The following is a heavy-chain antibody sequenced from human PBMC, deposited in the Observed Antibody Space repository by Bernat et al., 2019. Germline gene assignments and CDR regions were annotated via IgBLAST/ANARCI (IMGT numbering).Heavy chain of an antibody. Sequence: QVQLQESGPGLVKPSGTLSLTCAVSGGSISSSNWWSWVRQPPGKGLEWIGEIYHSGSTSCNPSLKSRVTISVDTSKNEFSLKLSSVTAADTAVYYCARAPAGYYMDVWGRGTTVTVSS. V-gene: IGHV4-4*02. CDR3: ARAPAGYYMDV. CDR2: IYHSGST. CDR1: GGSISSSNW. J-gene: IGHJ6*03.